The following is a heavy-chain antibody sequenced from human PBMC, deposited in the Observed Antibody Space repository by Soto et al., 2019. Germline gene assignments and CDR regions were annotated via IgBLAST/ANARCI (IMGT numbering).Heavy chain of an antibody. V-gene: IGHV3-30*18. CDR3: AKDLNYYDTSGYLEGTDY. CDR1: GFTFSSYG. J-gene: IGHJ4*02. CDR2: ISYDGSDK. Sequence: QVQLVESGGGVVQPGRSLRLSCAASGFTFSSYGMHWVRQAPGKGLEWVALISYDGSDKYSAGSVKGRFTISRDNSKNTLYLQMNSLRAEDMAIYYCAKDLNYYDTSGYLEGTDYWGQGTLVTVSS. D-gene: IGHD3-22*01.